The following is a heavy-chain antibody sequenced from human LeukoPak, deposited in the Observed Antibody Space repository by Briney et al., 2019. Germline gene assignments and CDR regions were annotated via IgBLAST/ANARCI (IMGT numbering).Heavy chain of an antibody. Sequence: GGSLRLSCAASGFTFSSDWMSWVRQAPGKGLEWVANIKQEGSEKYYVDSVKGRFTISRDNARNSLYLQMNNLRAEDTAVYYCARLAREVTNFESWGQGTLVTVSS. CDR3: ARLAREVTNFES. J-gene: IGHJ4*02. CDR2: IKQEGSEK. CDR1: GFTFSSDW. V-gene: IGHV3-7*01. D-gene: IGHD3-10*01.